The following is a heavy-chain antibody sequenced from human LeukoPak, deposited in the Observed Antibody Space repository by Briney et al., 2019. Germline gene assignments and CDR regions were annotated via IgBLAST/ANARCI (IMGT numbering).Heavy chain of an antibody. D-gene: IGHD1-26*01. J-gene: IGHJ4*02. CDR2: NSGSGGST. CDR1: GFTFNTYA. V-gene: IGHV3-23*01. CDR3: AKDFMGLSRFDS. Sequence: GGSLRLSCAASGFTFNTYAMSWVRQAPGKGLEWVSSNSGSGGSTYYADSVEGRFTISRDNSKNTLSLQMDSLRAEDTAVYYCAKDFMGLSRFDSWGQGTLVTVSS.